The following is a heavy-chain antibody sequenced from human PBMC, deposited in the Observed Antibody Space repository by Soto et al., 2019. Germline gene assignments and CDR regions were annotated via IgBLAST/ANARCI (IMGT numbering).Heavy chain of an antibody. V-gene: IGHV1-69*12. CDR3: ARDSALRIAAAGTGGDY. Sequence: QVQLVQSGAEVKKPGSSVKVSCKASGGTFSSYAISWVRQAPGQGLEWMGGIIPIFGTANYAQKFQGRVTITADECTRTANMELNSLRSEDTAGYYCARDSALRIAAAGTGGDYWGQGTLVTVSS. J-gene: IGHJ4*02. D-gene: IGHD6-13*01. CDR1: GGTFSSYA. CDR2: IIPIFGTA.